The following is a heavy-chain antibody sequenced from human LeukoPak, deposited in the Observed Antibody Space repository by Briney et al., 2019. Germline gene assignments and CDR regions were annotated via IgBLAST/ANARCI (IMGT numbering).Heavy chain of an antibody. Sequence: GSLRLSCAASGFIFSSLAMTWVRQAPGKGLEWVSTINAVDANTYYADSVKGRFTVSRDNSRNTLYLQMNSLRAEDTAVYYCAKQFLGANWGQGTLVIVSS. J-gene: IGHJ4*02. CDR1: GFIFSSLA. CDR3: AKQFLGAN. V-gene: IGHV3-23*01. D-gene: IGHD4/OR15-4a*01. CDR2: INAVDANT.